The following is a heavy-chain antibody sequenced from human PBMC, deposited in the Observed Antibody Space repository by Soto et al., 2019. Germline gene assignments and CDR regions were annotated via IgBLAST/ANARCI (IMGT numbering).Heavy chain of an antibody. Sequence: PGGSLRLSCAASGFAFNTYSMHWVRQAPGRGLEWVAVISYDGSNKYYADSVKGRFTISRDNSKNTLYLQMNSLRAEDTAVYYCARPKRTIVGAMYYFDYWGQGTLVTVS. CDR1: GFAFNTYS. CDR2: ISYDGSNK. J-gene: IGHJ4*02. V-gene: IGHV3-30-3*01. CDR3: ARPKRTIVGAMYYFDY. D-gene: IGHD1-26*01.